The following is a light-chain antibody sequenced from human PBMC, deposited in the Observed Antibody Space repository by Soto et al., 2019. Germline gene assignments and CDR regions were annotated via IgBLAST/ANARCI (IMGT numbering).Light chain of an antibody. CDR3: QQYNNWPRT. V-gene: IGKV3-15*01. CDR2: ATS. CDR1: QSVSSN. J-gene: IGKJ3*01. Sequence: ERVMTQSPATLSASPGERVTLSCRASQSVSSNLAWYQHKPGQAPRLLIYATSTRAPGVSARFSGSGSGSGTEFTLTISSLQSEDIAIFFCQQYNNWPRTFGPGTKVNIK.